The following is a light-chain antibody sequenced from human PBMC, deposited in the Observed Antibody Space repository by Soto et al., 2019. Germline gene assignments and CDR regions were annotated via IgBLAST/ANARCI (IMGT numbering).Light chain of an antibody. CDR2: GAS. J-gene: IGKJ1*01. CDR1: QSVSTN. CDR3: QQYGSSPPWT. Sequence: IVMTQSPGTLSVSPGERATLSCRASQSVSTNLAWYQQKPGQAPRLLIYGASSRATGIPDRFSGSGSGTDFTLTISRLEPEDFAVYYCQQYGSSPPWTFGQGTKVEIK. V-gene: IGKV3-20*01.